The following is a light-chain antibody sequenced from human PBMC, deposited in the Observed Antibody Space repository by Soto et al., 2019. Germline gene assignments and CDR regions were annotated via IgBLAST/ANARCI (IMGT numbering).Light chain of an antibody. CDR2: LSSDGSH. CDR1: SGHSSYA. CDR3: QTWDTGIRV. Sequence: QSVLTQSPSASASLGASVKLTCTPSSGHSSYAIAWHQQQPEKGPRYLMKLSSDGSHIKGDGIPDRFSGSSSGAERYLTISSLQSEDEADYYCQTWDTGIRVFGGGTKLTVL. V-gene: IGLV4-69*01. J-gene: IGLJ2*01.